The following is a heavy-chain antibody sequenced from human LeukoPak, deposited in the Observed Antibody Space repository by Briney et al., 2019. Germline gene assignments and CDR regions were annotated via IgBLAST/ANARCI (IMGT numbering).Heavy chain of an antibody. CDR1: GYSISSGYY. J-gene: IGHJ4*02. Sequence: SETLSLTCAVSGYSISSGYYWGWIRQPRGKGLEWIGSIYHSGSTYYNPSLKSRVTISVDTSKNQFSLKLSSVTAADTAVYYCPRDLIAVAAFGYWGQGTLVTVSS. CDR2: IYHSGST. CDR3: PRDLIAVAAFGY. D-gene: IGHD6-19*01. V-gene: IGHV4-38-2*02.